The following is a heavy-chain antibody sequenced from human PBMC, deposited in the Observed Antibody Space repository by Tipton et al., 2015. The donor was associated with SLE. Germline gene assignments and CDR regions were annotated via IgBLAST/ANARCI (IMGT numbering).Heavy chain of an antibody. CDR1: GFTFDDYA. CDR2: ISWNSGSI. D-gene: IGHD3-10*01. J-gene: IGHJ4*02. CDR3: AKDVFRGSWISGLGFEY. Sequence: SLRLSCAASGFTFDDYAMHWVRQAPGKGLEWVSGISWNSGSIGYADSVKGRFTISRDNAKNSLYLQMNSLRAEDMALYYCAKDVFRGSWISGLGFEYWGQGTLVTVYS. V-gene: IGHV3-9*03.